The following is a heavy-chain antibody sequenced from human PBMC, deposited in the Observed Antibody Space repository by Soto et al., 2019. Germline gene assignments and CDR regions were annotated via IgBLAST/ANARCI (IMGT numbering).Heavy chain of an antibody. J-gene: IGHJ4*02. V-gene: IGHV4-59*01. CDR3: ARTTAVPNTLRSRYFFDY. CDR1: GASISRYY. CDR2: AYYSGDT. D-gene: IGHD4-17*01. Sequence: SETLSLTCSVSGASISRYYWSWIRQSPGKGLEWIGYAYYSGDTGYNPSLKSRVTMAIDTSKNQVSLKLTSVTAADTAVYYCARTTAVPNTLRSRYFFDYWGQGTLVTVSS.